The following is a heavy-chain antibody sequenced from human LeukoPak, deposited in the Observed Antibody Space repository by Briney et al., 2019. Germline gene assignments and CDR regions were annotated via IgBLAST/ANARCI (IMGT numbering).Heavy chain of an antibody. CDR1: GYRFTSYW. J-gene: IGHJ3*02. V-gene: IGHV5-10-1*01. Sequence: GESLKISCKGSGYRFTSYWISWVRQMPGKGLEWMGRIDPSDSHTNYSPSFQGHVTISADKSISTAYLQWRSMKASDTAMYYCARHVYCSSTSCYAAFDIWGQGTMVTVSS. D-gene: IGHD2-2*01. CDR3: ARHVYCSSTSCYAAFDI. CDR2: IDPSDSHT.